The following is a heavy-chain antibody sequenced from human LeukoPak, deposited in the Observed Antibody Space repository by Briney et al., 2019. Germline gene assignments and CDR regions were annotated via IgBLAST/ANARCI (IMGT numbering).Heavy chain of an antibody. J-gene: IGHJ4*02. CDR1: GYTFTGYY. V-gene: IGHV1-2*02. CDR3: AREXYCXGGSCYSCDY. CDR2: INPNSGGT. Sequence: GASVKVSCKASGYTFTGYYMHWVRQAPGQGLEWMGWINPNSGGTNYAQKFQGRVTMTRDTSISTAYMELSRLRSDDTAVYYCAREXYCXGGSCYSCDYWGQGTLVTVSS. D-gene: IGHD2-15*01.